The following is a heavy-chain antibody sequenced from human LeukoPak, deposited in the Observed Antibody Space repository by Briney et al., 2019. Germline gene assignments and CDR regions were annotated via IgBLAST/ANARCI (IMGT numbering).Heavy chain of an antibody. Sequence: PRGSLRLSRAASGFTSSNYAMNWARQAPGKGLEWVSGISGSGGSTYYADSVKGRFTISRDNFRHTLSLQMNSLRAEDTGLYYCAKESSGSRWYEAFDYWGQGALVTVSS. J-gene: IGHJ4*02. CDR3: AKESSGSRWYEAFDY. CDR2: ISGSGGST. D-gene: IGHD6-13*01. CDR1: GFTSSNYA. V-gene: IGHV3-23*01.